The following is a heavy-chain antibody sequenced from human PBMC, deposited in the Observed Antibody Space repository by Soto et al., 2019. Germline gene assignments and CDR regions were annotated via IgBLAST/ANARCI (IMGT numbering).Heavy chain of an antibody. J-gene: IGHJ6*03. CDR3: ARQQSDFWSGYYYYYMDV. Sequence: SETLSLTCTVSGGSISSYYWSWIRQPPGKGLEWIGYIYYSGSTNYNPSLKSRVTISVDTSKNQFSLKLSSVTAADTAVYYCARQQSDFWSGYYYYYMDVWGKGTTVTVSS. V-gene: IGHV4-59*08. D-gene: IGHD3-3*01. CDR1: GGSISSYY. CDR2: IYYSGST.